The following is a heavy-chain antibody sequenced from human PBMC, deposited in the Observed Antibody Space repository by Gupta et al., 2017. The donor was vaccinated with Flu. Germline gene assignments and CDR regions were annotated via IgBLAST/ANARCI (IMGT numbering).Heavy chain of an antibody. Sequence: QVHLVQSGPEVKKPGASVKVSCKASGYTFTSYGISWVRQAPGQGLEWMGWISGHNGNPDYEQKLQGRVTMTTDTSTSTAYLELRSLGSDDAAGYYCARVGAYSDYEIDAFDIWGQGTMVTVSS. CDR2: ISGHNGNP. CDR1: GYTFTSYG. V-gene: IGHV1-18*01. J-gene: IGHJ3*02. D-gene: IGHD4-17*01. CDR3: ARVGAYSDYEIDAFDI.